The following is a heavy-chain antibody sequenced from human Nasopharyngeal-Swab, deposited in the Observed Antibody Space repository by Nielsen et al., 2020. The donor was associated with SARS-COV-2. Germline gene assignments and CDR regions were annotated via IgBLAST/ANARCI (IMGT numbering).Heavy chain of an antibody. J-gene: IGHJ4*02. D-gene: IGHD3-22*01. Sequence: GGSLRLSCAASGFTFGSYAMHWVRQAPGKGLEWVAVISYDGSNKYYADSVKGRFTISRDNSKNTLYLQMNSLRAEDTAVYYCARDKSDSSNYWGQGTLVTVSS. CDR2: ISYDGSNK. V-gene: IGHV3-30-3*01. CDR1: GFTFGSYA. CDR3: ARDKSDSSNY.